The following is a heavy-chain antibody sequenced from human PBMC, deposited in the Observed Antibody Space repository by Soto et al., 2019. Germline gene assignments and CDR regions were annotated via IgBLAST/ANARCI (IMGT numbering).Heavy chain of an antibody. Sequence: GSVKVSCKASGYTFASYAISWMRQAPGQGLEWMGWISAYNGNTNYAQKLQGRVTMTTDTSTSTAYMELRSLRSDDTAVYYCARDPPPTDYWGQGTLVTVSS. V-gene: IGHV1-18*01. CDR1: GYTFASYA. CDR3: ARDPPPTDY. CDR2: ISAYNGNT. J-gene: IGHJ4*02.